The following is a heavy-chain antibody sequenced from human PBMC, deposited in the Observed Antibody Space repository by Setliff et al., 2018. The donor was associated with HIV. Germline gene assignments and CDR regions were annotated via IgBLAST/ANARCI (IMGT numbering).Heavy chain of an antibody. CDR1: GGSISSSNW. CDR3: ARRGAVTGHSFDY. Sequence: PSETLSLTCAVSGGSISSSNWWSWVRQPPEKGLEWIGEIYHGGSTYYNPSLKSRVTISVDTSKNHFSLRLSHVTAADTAVYYCARRGAVTGHSFDYWGQGALVTVSS. CDR2: IYHGGST. D-gene: IGHD6-19*01. J-gene: IGHJ4*02. V-gene: IGHV4-4*02.